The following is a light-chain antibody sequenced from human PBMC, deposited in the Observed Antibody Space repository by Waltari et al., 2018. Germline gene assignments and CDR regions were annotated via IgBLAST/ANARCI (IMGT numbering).Light chain of an antibody. V-gene: IGKV3-11*01. CDR1: QSVSSY. CDR3: QQRSNWLT. J-gene: IGKJ4*01. Sequence: EIVLTQSPATLSLSPGERATLSCRASQSVSSYLAWYQPKPGQAPRLLIYDASNRATGIPARVSGSGAGTDFSLTTSSLEPEDFAVYYCQQRSNWLTFGGGTKVEIK. CDR2: DAS.